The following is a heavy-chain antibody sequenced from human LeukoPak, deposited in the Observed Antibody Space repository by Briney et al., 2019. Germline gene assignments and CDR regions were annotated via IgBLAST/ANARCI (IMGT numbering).Heavy chain of an antibody. CDR1: GFTFCGYP. J-gene: IGHJ4*02. CDR2: INAGGGNT. Sequence: PGVSLTFQCAGCGFTFCGYPRMRPRPAPGQGLEWVSSINAGGGNTYYADSVKGRFTISRDNSKNTLYLQMNSLRAEDTALYYCAKYFGGWYEDYWGQGTLVTVSS. V-gene: IGHV3-23*01. D-gene: IGHD6-19*01. CDR3: AKYFGGWYEDY.